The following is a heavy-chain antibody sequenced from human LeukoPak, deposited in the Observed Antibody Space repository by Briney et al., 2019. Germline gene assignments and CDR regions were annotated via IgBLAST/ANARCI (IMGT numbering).Heavy chain of an antibody. CDR1: GYTFTSYD. V-gene: IGHV1-8*01. Sequence: ASVKVSCKASGYTFTSYDINWVRQATGQGLEWMGWMNPNSGNTGYAQKFQGRVTMTSNTSISTAYMELSSLRSEDTAVYYCARGSEWDYFPFDYWGQGTLVTVSS. CDR2: MNPNSGNT. D-gene: IGHD1-26*01. CDR3: ARGSEWDYFPFDY. J-gene: IGHJ4*02.